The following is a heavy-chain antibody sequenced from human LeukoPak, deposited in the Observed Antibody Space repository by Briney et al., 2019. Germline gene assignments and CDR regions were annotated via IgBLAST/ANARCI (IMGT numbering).Heavy chain of an antibody. Sequence: GGSLRLSCAASGFTFSSYGMHWVRQAPGKGLEWVAFIRYDGSNKYYADSVKGRFTISRDNSKNTLYLQMNSLRAEDTAVYYCAKESRPGIAVAAMDYWGQGTLVTVSS. CDR1: GFTFSSYG. D-gene: IGHD6-19*01. CDR2: IRYDGSNK. CDR3: AKESRPGIAVAAMDY. V-gene: IGHV3-30*02. J-gene: IGHJ4*02.